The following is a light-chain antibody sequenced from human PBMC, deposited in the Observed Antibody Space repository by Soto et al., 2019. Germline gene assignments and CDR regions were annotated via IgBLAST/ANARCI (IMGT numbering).Light chain of an antibody. V-gene: IGKV1-27*01. J-gene: IGKJ4*01. CDR1: QGISNY. CDR3: HKYNSALLT. Sequence: DIQMTQSPSSLSASVGDRVTITCRASQGISNYLAWYQPKPGKVPKLLIYAASTLQLGVPSRFSGSGSGTDLTLNISRLQPEDVATYYCHKYNSALLTFGGGTKVEIK. CDR2: AAS.